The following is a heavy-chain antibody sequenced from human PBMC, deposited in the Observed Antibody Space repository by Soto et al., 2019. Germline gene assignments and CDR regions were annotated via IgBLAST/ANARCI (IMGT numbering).Heavy chain of an antibody. CDR1: GGSISSGGYY. V-gene: IGHV4-31*03. Sequence: SETLFLTCTVSGGSISSGGYYWSWIRQHPGKGLEWIGYIYYSGSTYYNPSLKSRVTISVDTSKNQFSLKLSSVTAADTAVYYCARDRGYDILTGYGAMDVWGQGTTVTVSS. CDR3: ARDRGYDILTGYGAMDV. J-gene: IGHJ6*02. D-gene: IGHD3-9*01. CDR2: IYYSGST.